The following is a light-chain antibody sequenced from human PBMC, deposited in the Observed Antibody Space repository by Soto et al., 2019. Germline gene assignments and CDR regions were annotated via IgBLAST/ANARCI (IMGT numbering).Light chain of an antibody. J-gene: IGLJ2*01. Sequence: QSVLTQPASVSGSPGQSITISCTGTNSDVGSSIYVSWYQQHPGKAPKLVIFEVSNRPSGISDRFSGSKSGITASLTIAGLQAEDEADYYCSSFTTIDTLVFGGGTKLTVL. CDR2: EVS. V-gene: IGLV2-14*01. CDR3: SSFTTIDTLV. CDR1: NSDVGSSIY.